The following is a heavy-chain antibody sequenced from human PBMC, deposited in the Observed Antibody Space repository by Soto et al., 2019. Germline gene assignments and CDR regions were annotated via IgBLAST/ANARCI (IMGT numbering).Heavy chain of an antibody. CDR1: GFTFSSYS. D-gene: IGHD2-21*02. V-gene: IGHV3-48*02. Sequence: GGSLRLSCAASGFTFSSYSMNWVRQAPGKGLEWVSYISSSSSTIYYADSVKGRFTISRDNAKNSLYLQMNSLRDEDSAVYFCSCPALAYCGGACFAGQYFDPWGQGTLVTVSS. CDR2: ISSSSSTI. CDR3: SCPALAYCGGACFAGQYFDP. J-gene: IGHJ5*02.